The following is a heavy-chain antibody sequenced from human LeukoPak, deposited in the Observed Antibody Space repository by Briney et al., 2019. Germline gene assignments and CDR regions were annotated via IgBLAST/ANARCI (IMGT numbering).Heavy chain of an antibody. CDR2: ISGSGGST. Sequence: GGSLRLSCAASGFTFSSYAMSWVRQAPGKGLEWVSAISGSGGSTYYADSVKGRFTISRDNSKSTLYLQMNSLRAEDTAVYYCAKAPQWLVSPHYFDYWGQGTLVTVSS. J-gene: IGHJ4*02. CDR1: GFTFSSYA. V-gene: IGHV3-23*01. CDR3: AKAPQWLVSPHYFDY. D-gene: IGHD6-19*01.